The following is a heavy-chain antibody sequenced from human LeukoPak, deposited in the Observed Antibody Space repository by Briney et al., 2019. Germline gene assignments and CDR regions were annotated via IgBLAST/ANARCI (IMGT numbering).Heavy chain of an antibody. CDR3: TTGNY. Sequence: NPGGSLRLSCAASGFSFTDAWMSWVRQATGKGLEWVGHLKSKAAGGTTDYAAPVKARFTISGDDSKNTLYLQMNSLKTEDTAVYYCTTGNYWGQGTLVTVSS. V-gene: IGHV3-15*01. J-gene: IGHJ4*02. CDR2: LKSKAAGGTT. CDR1: GFSFTDAW.